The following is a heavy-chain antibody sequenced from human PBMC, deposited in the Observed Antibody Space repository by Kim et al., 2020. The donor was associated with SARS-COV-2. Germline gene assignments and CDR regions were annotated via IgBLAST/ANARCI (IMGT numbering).Heavy chain of an antibody. J-gene: IGHJ5*02. CDR3: AAGRIDSGWQLKYNWFDP. CDR2: IYYSGST. D-gene: IGHD6-19*01. Sequence: SETLSLTCTVSGGSISSYYWSWIRQPPGKGLEWIGYIYYSGSTNYNPSLKSRVTISVDTSKNQFSLKLSSVTAADTAVYYCAAGRIDSGWQLKYNWFDPWGQGTLVTVSS. CDR1: GGSISSYY. V-gene: IGHV4-59*08.